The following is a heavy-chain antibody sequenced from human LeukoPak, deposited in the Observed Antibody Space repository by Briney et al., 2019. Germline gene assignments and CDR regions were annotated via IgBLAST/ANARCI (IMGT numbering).Heavy chain of an antibody. Sequence: GGSLRLSCAASGFTFSSYAMNWLRQAPGKGLEWVSYISTSGSTIYYADSVKGRFTISRDNAKNSLYLQMNSLRAEDTAVYYCAKVPDYYGSGRYHWGQGTLVTVSS. CDR3: AKVPDYYGSGRYH. D-gene: IGHD3-10*01. V-gene: IGHV3-48*03. J-gene: IGHJ4*02. CDR1: GFTFSSYA. CDR2: ISTSGSTI.